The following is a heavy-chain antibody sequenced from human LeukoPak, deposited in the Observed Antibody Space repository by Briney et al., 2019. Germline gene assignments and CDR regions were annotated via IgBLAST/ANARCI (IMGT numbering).Heavy chain of an antibody. CDR2: IYSDGSSY. CDR1: GFTFSSYW. J-gene: IGHJ4*02. CDR3: ARGGGIYGLWDY. Sequence: GGSLRLSCAASGFTFSSYWMHWVRQAPGKGLVWVSRIYSDGSSYTADSAKGRFTISRDNAKDTLYLQVNSLRVEDTAVYYCARGGGIYGLWDYWGQGTLVTVSS. D-gene: IGHD1-26*01. V-gene: IGHV3-74*03.